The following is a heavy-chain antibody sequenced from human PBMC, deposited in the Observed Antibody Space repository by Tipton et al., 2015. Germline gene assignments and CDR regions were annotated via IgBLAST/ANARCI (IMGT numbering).Heavy chain of an antibody. CDR3: ARANYYDAGWD. J-gene: IGHJ4*02. CDR2: IYSNGHT. CDR1: GVSISSLGYY. D-gene: IGHD3-22*01. V-gene: IGHV4-39*01. Sequence: LRLSCSVSGVSISSLGYYWGWLRQPPGKGLEWIGTIYSNGHTFYNPSLKSRLTMSLDTSKNQFNLTLSSVTAADRAVYYCARANYYDAGWDWGQGTLVTVPS.